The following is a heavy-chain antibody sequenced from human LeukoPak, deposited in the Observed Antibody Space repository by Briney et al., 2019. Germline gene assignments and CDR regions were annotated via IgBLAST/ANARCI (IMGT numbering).Heavy chain of an antibody. Sequence: PGGSLRLSCAASGFTFSSYAMSWVRQAPGKGLEWVSAISGSGDNTYYADSVKGQFTISRDNSKNTLYLQMNSLRAEDTAVYYCAKDPPDSSYAFDIWGQGTMVTVSS. CDR2: ISGSGDNT. CDR3: AKDPPDSSYAFDI. CDR1: GFTFSSYA. V-gene: IGHV3-23*01. J-gene: IGHJ3*02. D-gene: IGHD6-6*01.